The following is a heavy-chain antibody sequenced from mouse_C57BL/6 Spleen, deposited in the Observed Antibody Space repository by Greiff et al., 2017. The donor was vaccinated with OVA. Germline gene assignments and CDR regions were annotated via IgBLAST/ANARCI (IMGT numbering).Heavy chain of an antibody. CDR1: GYTFTSYW. Sequence: QVQLQQSGAELVKPGASVKMSCKASGYTFTSYWITWVKQRPGQGLEWIGDIYPGSGSTNYNEKFKSKATLTVDTSSSTAYMQLSSLTSEDSAVYYCARWEIYYDYDVGFDYWGQGTTLTVSS. D-gene: IGHD2-4*01. CDR2: IYPGSGST. CDR3: ARWEIYYDYDVGFDY. V-gene: IGHV1-55*01. J-gene: IGHJ2*01.